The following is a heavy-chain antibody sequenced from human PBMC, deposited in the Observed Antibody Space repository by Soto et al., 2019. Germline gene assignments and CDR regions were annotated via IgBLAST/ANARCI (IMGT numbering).Heavy chain of an antibody. Sequence: QVQLVQSGAEVKKPGASVKVSCKASGYTFTGYYMHWVRQAPGQGLEWMGWINPNSGGTNYAQKFQGRVTMTRDTSISTAYMELSRLRSDVTAVYYCERVNVVVVASTREYYFDYWGQGTLGTVSS. J-gene: IGHJ4*02. D-gene: IGHD2-15*01. CDR3: ERVNVVVVASTREYYFDY. CDR2: INPNSGGT. V-gene: IGHV1-2*02. CDR1: GYTFTGYY.